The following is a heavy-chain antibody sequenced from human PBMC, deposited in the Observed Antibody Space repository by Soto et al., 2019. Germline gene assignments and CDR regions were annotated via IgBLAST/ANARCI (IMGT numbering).Heavy chain of an antibody. CDR2: INAGNGNT. CDR3: ARSIVVVTALDY. Sequence: ASVKVSSKASGYTFTIYAMHWVRQAPGQRLEWMGWINAGNGNTKYSQKFQGRVTITRDTSASTAYMELSSLRSEDTAVYYCARSIVVVTALDYWGQGTLVTVSS. J-gene: IGHJ4*02. CDR1: GYTFTIYA. D-gene: IGHD2-21*02. V-gene: IGHV1-3*01.